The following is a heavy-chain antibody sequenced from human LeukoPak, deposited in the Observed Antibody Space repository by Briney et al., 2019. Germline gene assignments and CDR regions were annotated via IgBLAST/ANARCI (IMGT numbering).Heavy chain of an antibody. V-gene: IGHV3-48*03. Sequence: GGSLRLSCAASGFTFSSYEMNWVRQVPGKGLEWVSYISSSGSTIYYADSVKGRFTISRDNAKNSLYLQMNSLRAEDTALYYCAKDRMSVYYDSSGYYAFHIWGQGTMVTVSS. D-gene: IGHD3-22*01. CDR3: AKDRMSVYYDSSGYYAFHI. CDR2: ISSSGSTI. CDR1: GFTFSSYE. J-gene: IGHJ3*02.